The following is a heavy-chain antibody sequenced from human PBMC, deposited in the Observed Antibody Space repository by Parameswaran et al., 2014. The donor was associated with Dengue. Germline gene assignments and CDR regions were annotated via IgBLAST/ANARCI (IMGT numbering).Heavy chain of an antibody. CDR2: ISSSSSYI. CDR3: ARDRDYYDSSGFDY. D-gene: IGHD3-22*01. V-gene: IGHV3-21*01. J-gene: IGHJ4*02. Sequence: WIRQPPGKGLEWVSSISSSSSYIYYADSVKGRFTISRDNAKNSLYLQMNSLRAEDTAVYYCARDRDYYDSSGFDYWGQGTLVTVSS.